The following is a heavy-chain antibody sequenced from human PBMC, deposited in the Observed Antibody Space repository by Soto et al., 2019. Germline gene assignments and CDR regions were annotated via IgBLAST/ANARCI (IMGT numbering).Heavy chain of an antibody. Sequence: GASVKVSCKASGYTFTGYYMHWERQAPGQGLEWMGWINPNSGGTNYAQKFQGRVTMTRDTSISTAYMELSRLRSDDTAVYYCARVLVGIAAAGTGDYWGQGTLVTVSS. J-gene: IGHJ4*02. D-gene: IGHD6-13*01. CDR1: GYTFTGYY. V-gene: IGHV1-2*02. CDR2: INPNSGGT. CDR3: ARVLVGIAAAGTGDY.